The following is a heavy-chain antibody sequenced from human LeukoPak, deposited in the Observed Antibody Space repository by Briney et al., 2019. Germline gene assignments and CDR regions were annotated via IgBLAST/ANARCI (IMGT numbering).Heavy chain of an antibody. V-gene: IGHV1-2*02. CDR1: GYTFTDYY. D-gene: IGHD1-26*01. CDR2: INPNSGGT. J-gene: IGHJ4*02. CDR3: ARDPTGRSDY. Sequence: GASVKVSCKASGYTFTDYYMHWVRQAPGQGLEWMGWINPNSGGTNYAQSFQGRVTMTRDTSISTAYMELSRLRSDDTAVYYCARDPTGRSDYWGQGTLVTVSS.